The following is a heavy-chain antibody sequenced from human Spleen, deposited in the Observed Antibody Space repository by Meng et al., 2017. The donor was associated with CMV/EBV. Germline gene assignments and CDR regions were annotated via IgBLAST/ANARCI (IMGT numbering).Heavy chain of an antibody. CDR1: GVTFSTFW. D-gene: IGHD4-23*01. J-gene: IGHJ4*02. CDR2: INQDGSGK. Sequence: CAGAGVTFSTFWLSGVRQAPGKGLEWVANINQDGSGKFYVDSVKGRFTISRDNAKDSLFLHMDILRAEDTAIYYCATEGWDGGLIEYWGQGTLVTVSS. V-gene: IGHV3-7*01. CDR3: ATEGWDGGLIEY.